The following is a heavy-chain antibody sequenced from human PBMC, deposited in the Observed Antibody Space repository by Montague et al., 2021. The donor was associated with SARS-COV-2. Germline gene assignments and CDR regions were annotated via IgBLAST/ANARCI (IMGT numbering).Heavy chain of an antibody. V-gene: IGHV4-39*01. J-gene: IGHJ4*02. D-gene: IGHD4-17*01. CDR3: ARLYGSSFDY. CDR1: GGSASRIGSH. Sequence: SETLSLTCTVSGGSASRIGSHWGWIRQPPGKGLEYIGSFYYAGGTQYNPSLKSRVTISVDTSNDQFSLKMNSVTAADTAVYFCARLYGSSFDYWGQGTLVTVSS. CDR2: FYYAGGT.